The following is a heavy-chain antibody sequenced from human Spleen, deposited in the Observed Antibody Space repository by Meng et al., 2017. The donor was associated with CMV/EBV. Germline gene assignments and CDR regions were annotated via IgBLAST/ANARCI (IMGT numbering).Heavy chain of an antibody. Sequence: SETLSLTCTVPGGSIDISYFWGWIRQPPGKGLEWIGNIYYNGTTSYNPSLRNRVSMSVGASRQQLSLKLTSVTAADTAVYFCARAPDVLVVPAPMPFDYWGQGTLVTVSS. CDR2: IYYNGTT. J-gene: IGHJ4*02. CDR1: GGSIDISYF. V-gene: IGHV4-39*07. D-gene: IGHD2-2*01. CDR3: ARAPDVLVVPAPMPFDY.